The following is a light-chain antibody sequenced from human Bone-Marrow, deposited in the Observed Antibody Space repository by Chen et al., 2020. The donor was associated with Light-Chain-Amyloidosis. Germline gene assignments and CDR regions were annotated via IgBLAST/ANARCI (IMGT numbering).Light chain of an antibody. CDR3: QQYGTSPLT. J-gene: IGKJ4*01. CDR1: QTISSNY. V-gene: IGKV3-20*01. CDR2: GSS. Sequence: ELVLTQSPGTLSLSPGEGANLSCRASQTISSNYLTWYQQKFGQAPRLLIYGSSSRATGIPDRFTGSGSGTDFTLTINRLEPEDFAMYYCQQYGTSPLTFGGGIKVEIK.